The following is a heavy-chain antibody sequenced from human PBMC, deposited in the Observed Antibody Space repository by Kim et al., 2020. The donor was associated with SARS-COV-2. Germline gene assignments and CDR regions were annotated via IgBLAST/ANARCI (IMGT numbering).Heavy chain of an antibody. J-gene: IGHJ5*02. D-gene: IGHD2-2*01. V-gene: IGHV1-69*02. CDR1: GGTFSSFT. CDR2: SMPILDIA. CDR3: AKKGQCSSSSWLGS. Sequence: SVKVSCKSSGGTFSSFTISWVRQAPGQGLEWMGSSMPILDIANYPQKYEGRVTITADKSTRTAYLELHSLRLEDTAVYFCAKKGQCSSSSWLGSWGQGTRVRVSS.